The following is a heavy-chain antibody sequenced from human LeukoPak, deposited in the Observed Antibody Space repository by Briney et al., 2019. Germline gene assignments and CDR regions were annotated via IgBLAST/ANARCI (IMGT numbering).Heavy chain of an antibody. CDR2: IRYDGSNK. J-gene: IGHJ4*02. CDR3: AKGRPVAVTTRYFDY. Sequence: GGSLRLSCAASGFTFSSYGMHWVRQAPGKGLEWVAFIRYDGSNKYYADSVKGRFTISRDNSKNTLYLQMNSLRAEDTAVYYCAKGRPVAVTTRYFDYWGQGTLVTVSS. CDR1: GFTFSSYG. D-gene: IGHD4-17*01. V-gene: IGHV3-30*02.